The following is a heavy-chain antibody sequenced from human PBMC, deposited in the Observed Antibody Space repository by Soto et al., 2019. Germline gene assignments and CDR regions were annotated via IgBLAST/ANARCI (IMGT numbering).Heavy chain of an antibody. CDR2: INHSGST. Sequence: ETLSLTCAVYGVSFSGYYWSWIRQPPGKGLEWIGEINHSGSTNYNPSLKSRVTISVDTSKNQFSLKLSSVTAADTAVYYCASLGWNHVRYFDSWGQGTPVTVSS. V-gene: IGHV4-34*01. D-gene: IGHD1-1*01. CDR1: GVSFSGYY. J-gene: IGHJ4*02. CDR3: ASLGWNHVRYFDS.